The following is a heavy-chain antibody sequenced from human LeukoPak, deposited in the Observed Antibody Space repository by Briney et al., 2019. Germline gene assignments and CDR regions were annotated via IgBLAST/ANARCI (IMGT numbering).Heavy chain of an antibody. Sequence: SESLSLACTVYGGSISSSSYYWGWLRQPPGKGLEWLGSIYYSGSTYYNPARNSRATIAVATSRNQFSLKLSSVTAADPAVYYCAIGSRYYDSSGYKGSLDGAFDIWGQGTMVTVSS. D-gene: IGHD3-22*01. J-gene: IGHJ3*02. V-gene: IGHV4-39*07. CDR1: GGSISSSSYY. CDR2: IYYSGST. CDR3: AIGSRYYDSSGYKGSLDGAFDI.